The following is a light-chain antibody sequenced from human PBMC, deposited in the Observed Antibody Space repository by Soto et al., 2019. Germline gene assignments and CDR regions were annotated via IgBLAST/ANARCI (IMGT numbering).Light chain of an antibody. CDR2: GAS. CDR1: QSVTSN. J-gene: IGKJ1*01. CDR3: QQYNDWPRT. Sequence: EIVMTQSPASLSVSPGARATLSCGASQSVTSNLAWYQHKPGQAPRLLIYGASTRATGIPARFSGRGSGTEFTLTISSLQSEDFAVYYCQQYNDWPRTFGQGTKVEIK. V-gene: IGKV3-15*01.